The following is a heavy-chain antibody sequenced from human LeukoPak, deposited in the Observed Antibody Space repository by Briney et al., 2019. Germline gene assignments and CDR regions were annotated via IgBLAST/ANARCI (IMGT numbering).Heavy chain of an antibody. J-gene: IGHJ3*02. Sequence: AGESLKISCKCSDCRFDSYWIGGVRQMPGKGLEWMGIIYPGDSDTRYSPSFQGQVTISADKSISTAYLQWSSLKASDTAMYYFAATYYHDSSGYLEGAFDIWGQGTMVTVSS. CDR1: DCRFDSYW. CDR2: IYPGDSDT. V-gene: IGHV5-51*01. CDR3: AATYYHDSSGYLEGAFDI. D-gene: IGHD3-22*01.